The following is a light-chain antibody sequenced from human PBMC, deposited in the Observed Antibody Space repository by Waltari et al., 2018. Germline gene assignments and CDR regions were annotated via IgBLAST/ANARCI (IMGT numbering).Light chain of an antibody. Sequence: QSALTQPASVSGSPGQSITISCSGTRREVGGVKYVSWYQQLPGKSPKLMIAEGSNRPSGVSTRFSGSKSGNTASLTISGLQAEDEADYYCSSYISSTKYWVFGGGTKLTVL. CDR3: SSYISSTKYWV. CDR2: EGS. V-gene: IGLV2-14*01. J-gene: IGLJ3*02. CDR1: RREVGGVKY.